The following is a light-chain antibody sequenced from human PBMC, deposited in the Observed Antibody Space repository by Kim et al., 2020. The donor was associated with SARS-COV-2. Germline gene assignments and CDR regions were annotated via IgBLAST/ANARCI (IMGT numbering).Light chain of an antibody. CDR3: CSYAGTRSLL. V-gene: IGLV2-23*02. J-gene: IGLJ2*01. CDR2: EVN. Sequence: GQSITVSCTATSSDVGNYNLVSRYQQHPGKAPKLMIFEVNKRPSGVSTRFSGSKSGNTASLTVSGLQAEDEAEYHCCSYAGTRSLLFGGGTQLTVL. CDR1: SSDVGNYNL.